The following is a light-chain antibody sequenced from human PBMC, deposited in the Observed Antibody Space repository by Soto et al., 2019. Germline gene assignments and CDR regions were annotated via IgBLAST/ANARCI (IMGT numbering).Light chain of an antibody. Sequence: EIVMTQSPAISSVSTGERATLSCRASQRSRFNVGCYQQRPGQAPRLIIYGPSTRATGIPARFSGSGSGTEFTLTIRSLDSDDSAVYYCQQYNSWRQITFGPGTRLEIK. CDR2: GPS. J-gene: IGKJ5*01. CDR1: QRSRFN. V-gene: IGKV3-15*01. CDR3: QQYNSWRQIT.